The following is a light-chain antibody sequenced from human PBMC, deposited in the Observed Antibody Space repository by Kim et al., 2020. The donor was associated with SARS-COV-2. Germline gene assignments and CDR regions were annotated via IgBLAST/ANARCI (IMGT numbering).Light chain of an antibody. CDR1: TGAVTSGHY. CDR2: DTS. CDR3: LLSYSGAFYV. J-gene: IGLJ1*01. V-gene: IGLV7-46*01. Sequence: GGRVARTSGSSTGAVTSGHYPYWFQQKPGHAPRTLIYDTSNKHSWTPARFSGSLLGGKAALTLSGAQPEDEAEYYCLLSYSGAFYVFGTGTKVTVL.